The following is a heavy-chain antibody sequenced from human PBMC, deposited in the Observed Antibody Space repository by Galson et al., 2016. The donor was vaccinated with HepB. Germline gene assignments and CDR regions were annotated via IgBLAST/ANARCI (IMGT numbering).Heavy chain of an antibody. CDR3: TTSVGANEFDY. CDR2: IKSKTDGGTT. V-gene: IGHV3-15*01. CDR1: GFTFSNAW. J-gene: IGHJ4*02. Sequence: SLRLSCAASGFTFSNAWMSWVRQAPGKGLEWVGRIKSKTDGGTTDYAAPVKGRFTISRDDSKNTLYLQMNSLKTEDTAVYHCTTSVGANEFDYWGRGTLVTVSS. D-gene: IGHD1-26*01.